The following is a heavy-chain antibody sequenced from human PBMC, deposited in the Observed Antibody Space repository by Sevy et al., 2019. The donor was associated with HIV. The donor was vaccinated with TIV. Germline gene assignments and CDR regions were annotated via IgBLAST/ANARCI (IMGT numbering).Heavy chain of an antibody. CDR3: VKTPMTEAAPFFDF. Sequence: GGSLRLSCVGSGFTFEDYALHWVRQAPGKGLEWVSGISWNSGSLDYADSVRGRFTIFRDNAKKTLYLQMDSLRSEDTALYHWVKTPMTEAAPFFDFWGQGTAVTVSS. D-gene: IGHD6-19*01. CDR2: ISWNSGSL. V-gene: IGHV3-9*01. J-gene: IGHJ4*02. CDR1: GFTFEDYA.